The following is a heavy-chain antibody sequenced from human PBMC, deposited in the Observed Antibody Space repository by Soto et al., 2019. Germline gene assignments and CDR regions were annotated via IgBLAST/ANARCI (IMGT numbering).Heavy chain of an antibody. D-gene: IGHD4-4*01. CDR1: GFTFSNYA. CDR3: AKKSSGNYPFDY. J-gene: IGHJ4*02. Sequence: HPGGSLRLSCAASGFTFSNYAMSWVRQAPGKGLEWVSISGGSTYYADSVKGRFTISRDNSKNTLYLQLNSLRVEDTAMYYCAKKSSGNYPFDYWGQGTQVTVPQ. CDR2: SGGST. V-gene: IGHV3-23*01.